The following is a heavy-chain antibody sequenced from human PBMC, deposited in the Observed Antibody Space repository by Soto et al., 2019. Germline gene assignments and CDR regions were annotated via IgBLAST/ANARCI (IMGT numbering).Heavy chain of an antibody. CDR1: GDSISGNY. Sequence: QVQLQESGPGLVKPSETLSLTCTVSGDSISGNYWSWIRQPPGQGLEWLGFIYHSWSSNYNLSLKSRVTISVDTSKNQFSLKLSSVTAADTAVYYCARVRGGYSYGDWVDYYYGMDVWGQGTTVTVSS. V-gene: IGHV4-59*01. CDR3: ARVRGGYSYGDWVDYYYGMDV. D-gene: IGHD5-18*01. CDR2: IYHSWSS. J-gene: IGHJ6*02.